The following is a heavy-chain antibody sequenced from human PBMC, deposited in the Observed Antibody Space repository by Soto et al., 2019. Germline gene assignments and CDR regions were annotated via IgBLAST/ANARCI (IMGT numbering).Heavy chain of an antibody. CDR2: ITPYTGNT. CDR1: GYTFTDYG. D-gene: IGHD1-26*01. J-gene: IGHJ4*02. CDR3: ARDRGSGSYYLGPYFFDY. V-gene: IGHV1-18*01. Sequence: ASVKVSCKASGYTFTDYGFSWVRQAPGQGLEWMGWITPYTGNTNFAQKFQGRVTMATDRFTRTAYMDLRRLTSDDTAVYYCARDRGSGSYYLGPYFFDYWGQGTLVTVSS.